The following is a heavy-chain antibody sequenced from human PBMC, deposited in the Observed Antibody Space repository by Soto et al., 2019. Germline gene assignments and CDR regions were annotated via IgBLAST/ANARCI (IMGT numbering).Heavy chain of an antibody. CDR2: ISSSSSNI. CDR3: ARDPPYSSGWYDY. CDR1: GFTFSSYS. Sequence: GGSLRLSCAASGFTFSSYSMNWVRQAPGKGLEWVSSISSSSSNIYYADSVKGRFTISRDNAKNSLYLQMNSLRAEDTAVYYCARDPPYSSGWYDYWGQGTLVTVSS. J-gene: IGHJ4*02. V-gene: IGHV3-21*01. D-gene: IGHD6-19*01.